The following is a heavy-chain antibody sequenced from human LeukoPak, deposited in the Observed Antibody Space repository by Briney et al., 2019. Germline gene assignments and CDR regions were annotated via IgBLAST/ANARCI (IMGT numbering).Heavy chain of an antibody. J-gene: IGHJ4*02. CDR2: MNPNSGNT. Sequence: GASVNVSCKASGYTFSSYDINWVRQATGQGLEWMAWMNPNSGNTGHAQKFQGRVTMTRDTSMSTVYMELSSLRSEDTAVYYCASRRAYLGGYIGYWGQGTLVTVSS. CDR3: ASRRAYLGGYIGY. V-gene: IGHV1-8*01. CDR1: GYTFSSYD. D-gene: IGHD5-12*01.